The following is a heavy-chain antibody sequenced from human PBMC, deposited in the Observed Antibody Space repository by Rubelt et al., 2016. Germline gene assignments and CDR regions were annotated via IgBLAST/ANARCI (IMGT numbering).Heavy chain of an antibody. Sequence: EQLVESGGGVVQPGRSLRLSCAASGFPFSSYSMDWVRQAPGKGLEWVANIKQDGREKYYVDSVKGRFTISRDNAKSSLYLQMNSLSAEDAAVYHCARDEGYSYGVSLDYWGQGALVTVSS. CDR2: IKQDGREK. V-gene: IGHV3-7*01. CDR1: GFPFSSYS. J-gene: IGHJ4*02. CDR3: ARDEGYSYGVSLDY. D-gene: IGHD5-18*01.